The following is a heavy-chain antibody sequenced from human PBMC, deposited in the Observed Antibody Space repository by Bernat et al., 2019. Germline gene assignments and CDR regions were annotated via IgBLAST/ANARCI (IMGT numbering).Heavy chain of an antibody. Sequence: LTFSNHWMHWVRQAPVKGLVWVSRINTDGSTTSYADSVKGRFNISIENAKNTLYLQMNSLRDEDTAVYYCARGGGSYAGYWGQG. V-gene: IGHV3-74*01. CDR1: LTFSNHW. J-gene: IGHJ4*02. CDR2: INTDGSTT. D-gene: IGHD1-26*01. CDR3: ARGGGSYAGY.